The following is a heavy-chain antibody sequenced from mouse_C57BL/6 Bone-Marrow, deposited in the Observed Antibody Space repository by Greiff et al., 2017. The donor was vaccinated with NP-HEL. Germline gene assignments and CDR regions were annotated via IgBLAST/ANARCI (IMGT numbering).Heavy chain of an antibody. CDR3: ARGGLTTVVADFDY. CDR1: GYTFTSYW. Sequence: VQLQQSGAELVMPGASVKLSCKASGYTFTSYWMHWVKQRPGQGLEWIGEIDPSDSYTNYNQKFKGKSTLTVDKSSSTAYMQLSSLTSEDSAVYYCARGGLTTVVADFDYWGQGTTLTVSS. J-gene: IGHJ2*01. V-gene: IGHV1-69*01. D-gene: IGHD1-1*01. CDR2: IDPSDSYT.